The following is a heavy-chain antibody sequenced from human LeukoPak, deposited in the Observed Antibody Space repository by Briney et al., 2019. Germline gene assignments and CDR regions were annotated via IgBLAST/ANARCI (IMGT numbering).Heavy chain of an antibody. D-gene: IGHD6-19*01. CDR2: IRYDGSNK. J-gene: IGHJ5*02. V-gene: IGHV3-30*02. CDR1: GFTFSTYG. CDR3: ARDLYEQWLVPNWLDP. Sequence: PGGSLRLSCAASGFTFSTYGMYWVRQAPGKGLEWVAFIRYDGSNKYYADSVKGRFTISRDNAKNSLYLQMNSLRAEDTAVYYCARDLYEQWLVPNWLDPWGQGTLVTVSS.